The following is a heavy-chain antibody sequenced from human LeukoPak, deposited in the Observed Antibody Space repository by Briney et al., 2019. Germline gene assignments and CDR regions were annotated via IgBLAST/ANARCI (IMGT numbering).Heavy chain of an antibody. D-gene: IGHD1-26*01. CDR3: ARENTGELNLLRAFDI. CDR2: ISYDGSNK. Sequence: GRSLRLSCAASGFTFSSYAMHWVRQAPGKGLEWVAVISYDGSNKYYADSVKGRFTISRDNSKNTLYLQMNSLRAEDTAVYYCARENTGELNLLRAFDIWGQGTMVTVSS. V-gene: IGHV3-30-3*01. J-gene: IGHJ3*02. CDR1: GFTFSSYA.